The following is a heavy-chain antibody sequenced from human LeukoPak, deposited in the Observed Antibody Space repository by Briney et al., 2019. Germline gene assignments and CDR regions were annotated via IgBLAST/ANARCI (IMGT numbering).Heavy chain of an antibody. CDR1: GGSITNSY. V-gene: IGHV4-59*01. D-gene: IGHD5-18*01. CDR3: AKFGYGYGTYFDQ. CDR2: FFHSVNT. J-gene: IGHJ4*02. Sequence: PSETLSLTCTVSGGSITNSYSSWIRQSPRKGLEWEGYFFHSVNTNYNPSLKSQVTISVAPSKKQPSLNLSSVTAADTPAYSCAKFGYGYGTYFDQWGQGTLVTVSS.